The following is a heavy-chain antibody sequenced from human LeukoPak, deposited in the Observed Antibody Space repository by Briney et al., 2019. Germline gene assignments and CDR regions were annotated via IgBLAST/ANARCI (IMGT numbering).Heavy chain of an antibody. V-gene: IGHV3-74*01. CDR2: INSDGSST. Sequence: GGSLRLSCAASGFTLSSYWMHWFRQAPVKGLVWVSRINSDGSSTSYADSVKGRFTISRDNAKNTLYLQMNSLRAEDTAVYYCANLTVTTPSTPFFDCWGQGTLVTVSS. CDR3: ANLTVTTPSTPFFDC. J-gene: IGHJ4*02. D-gene: IGHD4-11*01. CDR1: GFTLSSYW.